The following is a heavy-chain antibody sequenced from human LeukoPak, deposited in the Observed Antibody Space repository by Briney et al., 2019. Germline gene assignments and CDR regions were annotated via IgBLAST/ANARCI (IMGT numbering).Heavy chain of an antibody. CDR1: GYTFTSYG. V-gene: IGHV1-18*01. D-gene: IGHD6-19*01. CDR2: ISAYNGNT. Sequence: ASVKVSCKASGYTFTSYGISWVRQAPGQGLEWMGWISAYNGNTNYAQKFQGRVTMTTDTSTSTAYMELGSLRSDDTAVYYCARQWLDYDAFDIWGQGTMVTVSS. J-gene: IGHJ3*02. CDR3: ARQWLDYDAFDI.